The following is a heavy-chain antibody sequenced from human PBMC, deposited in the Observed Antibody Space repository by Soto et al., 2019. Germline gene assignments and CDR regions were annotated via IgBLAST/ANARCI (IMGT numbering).Heavy chain of an antibody. CDR2: INHSGST. D-gene: IGHD1-20*01. J-gene: IGHJ4*02. Sequence: SETLSLTCAVYGGSFSGYYWSWIRQPPGKGLEWIGEINHSGSTNYNPSLKSRVTISIYTSKHQFSLKLSSATPADTAVYYCARGRDNWNKSPSTLKLDYRGQGTLGTVST. CDR3: ARGRDNWNKSPSTLKLDY. CDR1: GGSFSGYY. V-gene: IGHV4-34*01.